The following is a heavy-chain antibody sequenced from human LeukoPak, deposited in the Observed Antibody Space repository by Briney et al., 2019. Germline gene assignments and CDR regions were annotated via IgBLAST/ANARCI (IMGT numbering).Heavy chain of an antibody. CDR1: GGSISSSSYY. J-gene: IGHJ5*02. CDR3: ARTYYYDSSGYYYLARWFDP. Sequence: SETLSLTCTGSGGSISSSSYYWGWIRQPPGKGLEWIGSIYYSGSTYYNPSLKSRVTISVDTSKNQFSLKLSSVTAADTAVYYCARTYYYDSSGYYYLARWFDPWGQGTLLTVSS. D-gene: IGHD3-22*01. CDR2: IYYSGST. V-gene: IGHV4-39*01.